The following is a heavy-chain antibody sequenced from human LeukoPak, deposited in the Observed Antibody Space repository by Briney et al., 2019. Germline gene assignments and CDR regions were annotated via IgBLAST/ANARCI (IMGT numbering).Heavy chain of an antibody. V-gene: IGHV1-46*01. CDR2: INPSGGST. D-gene: IGHD3-3*01. CDR1: GYTFTSYY. Sequence: ASVTVSCKASGYTFTSYYMHWVRQAPGQGLEWMGIINPSGGSTSYAQKFQGRVTMTRDMSTSTVYMELSSLRSEDTAVYYCARGSPLRFLEWLSGEGFDPWGQGTLVTVSS. J-gene: IGHJ5*02. CDR3: ARGSPLRFLEWLSGEGFDP.